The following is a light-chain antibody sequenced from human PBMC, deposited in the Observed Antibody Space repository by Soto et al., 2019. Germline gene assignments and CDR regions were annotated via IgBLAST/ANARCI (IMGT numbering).Light chain of an antibody. J-gene: IGLJ3*02. Sequence: QSVLTQPASLSGSPGQSITISCSGTSSDIGSSNLVSWYQQHPGKAPKLMIYEGSQRPSGISNRFSGSKSGNTASLTISGLQAEDEADYYCCSYAGSSTLVFGGGTKLTVL. CDR3: CSYAGSSTLV. CDR1: SSDIGSSNL. V-gene: IGLV2-23*01. CDR2: EGS.